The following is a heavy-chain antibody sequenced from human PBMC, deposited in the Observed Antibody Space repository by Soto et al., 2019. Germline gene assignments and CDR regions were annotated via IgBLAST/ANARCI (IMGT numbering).Heavy chain of an antibody. D-gene: IGHD6-19*01. V-gene: IGHV4-30-2*01. CDR2: IYHSGST. CDR1: GGSISSGGYS. CDR3: ARAGGLGAVAVDY. J-gene: IGHJ4*02. Sequence: QLQLQESGSGLVKPSQTLSLTCAVSGGSISSGGYSWSWIRQPPGKGLEWIGYIYHSGSTYYNPSLKSRVTISVARSKNQSSLKLSSVTAADTAVYYCARAGGLGAVAVDYWGQGTLVTVSS.